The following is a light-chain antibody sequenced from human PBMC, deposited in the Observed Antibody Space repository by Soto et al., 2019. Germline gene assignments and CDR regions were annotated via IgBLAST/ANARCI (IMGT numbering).Light chain of an antibody. Sequence: VVMTPSRTTLSVFPGKDATLPCRASQGISETLAWYQHKPGQAPRVIIYDTSTRATGVPARFSGSGSGTEFTLTINSLKSEDFAAYYGQRDNSWTLTFGGGTKVDIK. CDR2: DTS. CDR3: QRDNSWTLT. V-gene: IGKV3-15*01. J-gene: IGKJ4*01. CDR1: QGISET.